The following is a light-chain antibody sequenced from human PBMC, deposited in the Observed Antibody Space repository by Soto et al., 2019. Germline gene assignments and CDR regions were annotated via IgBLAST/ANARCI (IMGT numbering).Light chain of an antibody. CDR1: NVASRR. V-gene: IGLV3-21*02. CDR2: DDR. Sequence: SYELTQPPSVSVAPGQTARVTCGGINVASRRVHWFQQRPGQAPVLVVYDDRDRPSGIPERFSGANSGNTATLTISRVEAGDEAEYFCQVWDSASDNYVFGPGTKVNGL. CDR3: QVWDSASDNYV. J-gene: IGLJ1*01.